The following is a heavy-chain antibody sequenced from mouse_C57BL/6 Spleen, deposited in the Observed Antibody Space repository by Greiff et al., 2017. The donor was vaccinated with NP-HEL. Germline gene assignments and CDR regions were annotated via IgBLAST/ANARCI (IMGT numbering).Heavy chain of an antibody. J-gene: IGHJ4*01. D-gene: IGHD1-1*01. Sequence: EVQLQQSGPELVKPGASVKIPCKASGYTFTDYNMDWVKQSHGKSLEWIGDINPNNGGTIYNQKFKGKATLTVDKSSSTAYMELRSLTSEDTAVYYCARGGDITTVVAPYAMDYWGQRTSVTVSS. V-gene: IGHV1-18*01. CDR2: INPNNGGT. CDR3: ARGGDITTVVAPYAMDY. CDR1: GYTFTDYN.